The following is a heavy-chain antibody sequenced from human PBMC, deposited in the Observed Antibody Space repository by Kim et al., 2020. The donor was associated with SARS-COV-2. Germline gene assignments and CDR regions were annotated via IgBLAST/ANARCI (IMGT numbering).Heavy chain of an antibody. V-gene: IGHV4-59*01. Sequence: SETLSLTCTVSGGSISSYYWSWIRQPPGKGLEWIGYIYYSGSTNYNPSLKSRVTISVDTSKNQFSLKLSSVTAADTAVYYCAREVRSGWNRDWYFDLWGRGTLVTVSS. CDR3: AREVRSGWNRDWYFDL. D-gene: IGHD6-19*01. J-gene: IGHJ2*01. CDR1: GGSISSYY. CDR2: IYYSGST.